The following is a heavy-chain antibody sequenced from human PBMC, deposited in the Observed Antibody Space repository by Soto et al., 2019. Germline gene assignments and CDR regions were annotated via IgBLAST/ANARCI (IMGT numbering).Heavy chain of an antibody. J-gene: IGHJ6*04. D-gene: IGHD3-3*01. CDR1: GFTFDDYA. Sequence: EVQLVESGGDLVQPARSLRLSCAASGFTFDDYAMHWVRQAPGKGLEWVSGITWNGGSIGYADSVKGRFTISRDNAKNSLYLQMNSLRPEDTDLYYCAKYDFWGKGTTVIVSS. CDR2: ITWNGGSI. V-gene: IGHV3-9*01. CDR3: AKYDF.